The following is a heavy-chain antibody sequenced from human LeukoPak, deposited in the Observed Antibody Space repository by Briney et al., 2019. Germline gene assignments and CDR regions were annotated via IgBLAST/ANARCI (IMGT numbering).Heavy chain of an antibody. J-gene: IGHJ4*02. CDR2: IYYSGST. Sequence: SETLSLTSTVSGGSISSYYWSSIRQPPRKGLEWIGYIYYSGSTTYNPSLKSRVTISVDTSTNTFSLTLSSLTPPHPPLSYCSRGPGGVPAAHFDYWGQGTRVTVSS. D-gene: IGHD2-2*01. V-gene: IGHV4-59*01. CDR3: SRGPGGVPAAHFDY. CDR1: GGSISSYY.